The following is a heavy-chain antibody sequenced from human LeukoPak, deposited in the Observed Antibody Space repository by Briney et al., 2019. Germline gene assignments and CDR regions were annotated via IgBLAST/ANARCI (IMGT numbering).Heavy chain of an antibody. Sequence: GGSLRLSCAGSGFTFSSYGMHWVRQAPGKGLEWVAFIRYDGSNKYYADSVKGRFTISRDNSKNTLYLQMNSLRAEDTAVYYCAKARGGTNYYGSGSYYKPFDYWGQGTLVTVSS. CDR3: AKARGGTNYYGSGSYYKPFDY. J-gene: IGHJ4*02. CDR1: GFTFSSYG. D-gene: IGHD3-10*01. V-gene: IGHV3-30*02. CDR2: IRYDGSNK.